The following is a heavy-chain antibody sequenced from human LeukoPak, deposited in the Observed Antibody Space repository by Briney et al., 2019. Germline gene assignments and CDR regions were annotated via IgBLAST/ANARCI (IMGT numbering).Heavy chain of an antibody. J-gene: IGHJ4*02. CDR3: ARDSPVYGDPAGRCDY. Sequence: GGSLRLSCAASGFTFSSYGMHWVRQAPGKGLEWVAFIRYDGSNKYYADSVKGRFTISRGNAKNSLYLQMDSLRAEDTAVYYCARDSPVYGDPAGRCDYWGQGTLVTVSS. CDR1: GFTFSSYG. V-gene: IGHV3-30*02. D-gene: IGHD4-17*01. CDR2: IRYDGSNK.